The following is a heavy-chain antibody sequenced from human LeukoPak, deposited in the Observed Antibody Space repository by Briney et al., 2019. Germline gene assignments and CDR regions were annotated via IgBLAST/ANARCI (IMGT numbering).Heavy chain of an antibody. D-gene: IGHD5-18*01. Sequence: GGSLRLSCAASGFTFSNAWMSWVRQAPGKGLEWVGSIKSKTDGGTTDYAAPVKGRFTISRDDSKNTLYLQMNSLKTEDTAVYHCTTLRVDTAMVDERINFDYWGQGTLVTVSS. J-gene: IGHJ4*02. CDR1: GFTFSNAW. CDR2: IKSKTDGGTT. CDR3: TTLRVDTAMVDERINFDY. V-gene: IGHV3-15*01.